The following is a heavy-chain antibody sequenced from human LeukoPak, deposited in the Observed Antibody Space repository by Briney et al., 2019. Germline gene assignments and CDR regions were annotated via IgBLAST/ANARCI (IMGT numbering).Heavy chain of an antibody. Sequence: GASVKVSCKASGYTFTIYAMHWVRQAPGQRLEWMGWINAGNGNTKYSQMFQGRVTITRDTSASTAYMELSSLRSEDTAVYYCARALYFGWYGNYWGQGTLVTVSS. V-gene: IGHV1-3*01. CDR1: GYTFTIYA. D-gene: IGHD3-9*01. CDR3: ARALYFGWYGNY. J-gene: IGHJ4*02. CDR2: INAGNGNT.